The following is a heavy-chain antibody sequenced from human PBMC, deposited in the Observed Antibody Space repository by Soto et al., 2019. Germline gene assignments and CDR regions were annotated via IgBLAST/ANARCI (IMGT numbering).Heavy chain of an antibody. D-gene: IGHD2-21*02. CDR2: ISGSGGST. J-gene: IGHJ4*02. V-gene: IGHV3-23*01. CDR1: GFTFSSYA. CDR3: AKDQNNDCGGDCYYGYFDY. Sequence: VGSLRLSCAASGFTFSSYAMSWVRQAPGNGLEWVSAISGSGGSTYYSDSVKGRFTISRGNSKNTLYLQMNSLRAEDTAVYYCAKDQNNDCGGDCYYGYFDYWGQGTLVTVSS.